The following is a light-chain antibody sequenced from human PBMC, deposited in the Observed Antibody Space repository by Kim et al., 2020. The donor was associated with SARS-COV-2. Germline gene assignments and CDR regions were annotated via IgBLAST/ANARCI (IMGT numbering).Light chain of an antibody. V-gene: IGKV1-5*03. CDR2: KAS. J-gene: IGKJ2*01. CDR1: QSISSW. Sequence: DIQMTQSPSTLSASVGDRVTITCRASQSISSWLAWYQQKPGKAPKLLIYKASSLESGVPSRFSGSGSGTEFTLTISSLQPDDAATYYCQQYNNYPYTFGQGTELKI. CDR3: QQYNNYPYT.